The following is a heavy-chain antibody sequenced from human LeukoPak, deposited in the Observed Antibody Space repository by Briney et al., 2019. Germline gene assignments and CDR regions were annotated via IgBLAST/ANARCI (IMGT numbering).Heavy chain of an antibody. CDR2: ISAYNGNT. J-gene: IGHJ4*02. D-gene: IGHD2-15*01. Sequence: ASVKVSCKASGYTFSSYGISWVRQAPGQGLEWLGYISAYNGNTNYAQKVQGRITMTTDTSTSTAYMEMRSLRSDDTAVYYCGPDCSCSWCHRNYWGQGTLVTGSS. CDR1: GYTFSSYG. V-gene: IGHV1-18*01. CDR3: GPDCSCSWCHRNY.